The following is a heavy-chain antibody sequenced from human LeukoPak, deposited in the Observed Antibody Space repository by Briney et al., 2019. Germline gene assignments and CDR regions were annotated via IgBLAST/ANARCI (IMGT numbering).Heavy chain of an antibody. Sequence: SGPTLVKPTQTLTLTCTFSGFSLSTSGVGVGWIRQPPGKALEWLALIYWDDDKRYSPSLKSRLTITKDTSKNQVVLTMTNMDPVDTATYYCAHLFREVLLRFGTPHGGQYYFDYWGQGTLVTVSS. J-gene: IGHJ4*02. CDR1: GFSLSTSGVG. V-gene: IGHV2-5*02. CDR2: IYWDDDK. CDR3: AHLFREVLLRFGTPHGGQYYFDY. D-gene: IGHD3-10*01.